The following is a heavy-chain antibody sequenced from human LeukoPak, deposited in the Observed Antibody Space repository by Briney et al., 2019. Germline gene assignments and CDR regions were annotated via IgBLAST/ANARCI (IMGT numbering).Heavy chain of an antibody. CDR1: GFTFSNYD. V-gene: IGHV3-13*04. CDR3: ARGADTHFDY. Sequence: GGSLRLSCAASGFTFSNYDMHWVRQATGKGLEWVSAIGTAGDTYYQGSVRGRFTMSRENAKSSLYLQMNSLTAGDTAVYYCARGADTHFDYWGQGILVTVSS. CDR2: IGTAGDT. D-gene: IGHD2-15*01. J-gene: IGHJ4*02.